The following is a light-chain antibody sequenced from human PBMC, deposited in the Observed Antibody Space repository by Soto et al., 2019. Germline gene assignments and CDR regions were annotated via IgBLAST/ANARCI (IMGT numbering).Light chain of an antibody. CDR1: QSISIY. V-gene: IGKV1-39*01. CDR2: AAS. CDR3: QQSLTTPLT. Sequence: DIQMTQSLSSLSASVGDRVTITCRASQSISIYLNWYQQKPGKAPKLLIYAASSLQSGVPSRFGGSGSGTDFTLTISSLQREDLATYYCQQSLTTPLTFGGGTKVEIK. J-gene: IGKJ4*01.